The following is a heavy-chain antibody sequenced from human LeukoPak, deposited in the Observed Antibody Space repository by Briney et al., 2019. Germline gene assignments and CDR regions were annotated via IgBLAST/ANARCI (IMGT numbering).Heavy chain of an antibody. J-gene: IGHJ4*02. CDR1: GYTLTELS. Sequence: ASVKVSYKVSGYTLTELSMHWVRQAPGKGLEWMGGFDPEDGETIYAQKFQGRVTMTEDTSTDTAYMELSSLRSEDTAVYYCATVSGWSYYFDYWGQGTLVTVSS. CDR2: FDPEDGET. V-gene: IGHV1-24*01. CDR3: ATVSGWSYYFDY. D-gene: IGHD6-19*01.